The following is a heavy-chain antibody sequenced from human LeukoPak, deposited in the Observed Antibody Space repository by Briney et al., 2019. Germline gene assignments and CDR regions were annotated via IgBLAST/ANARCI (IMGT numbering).Heavy chain of an antibody. CDR3: ARITDAFDI. CDR1: GGSISSHY. J-gene: IGHJ3*02. Sequence: SETSSLTCTVSGGSISSHYWSWIRQPPGKGLEWIGYIYYSGSTNYNPSLKSRVTISVDTSKNQFSLKLSSVTAADTAVYYCARITDAFDIWGQGTMVTVSS. CDR2: IYYSGST. V-gene: IGHV4-59*11.